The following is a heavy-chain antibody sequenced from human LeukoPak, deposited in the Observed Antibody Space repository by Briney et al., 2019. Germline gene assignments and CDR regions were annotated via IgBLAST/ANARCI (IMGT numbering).Heavy chain of an antibody. CDR2: IIPIFGTA. D-gene: IGHD1-26*01. CDR3: ARGGSLEGDYFDY. CDR1: GGTFSSYA. V-gene: IGHV1-69*13. Sequence: SVKVSCKASGGTFSSYAISWVRQAPGQGLEWMGGIIPIFGTANYAQKFQGRVTITADESTSTAYMELSSLRSEDTAVYYCARGGSLEGDYFDYWGQGTLVTVSS. J-gene: IGHJ4*02.